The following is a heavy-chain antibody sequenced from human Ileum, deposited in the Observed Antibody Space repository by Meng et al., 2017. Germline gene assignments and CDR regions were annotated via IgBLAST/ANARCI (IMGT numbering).Heavy chain of an antibody. CDR3: TKDTHDRSGYYWRNDAFDI. CDR2: ISGSGGST. J-gene: IGHJ3*02. Sequence: GGSLRLSCAASGFTVSSYAMSWVRQAPGKGLEWVSAISGSGGSTYYADSVKGRFTITRDNSKNTLYLQMNSLRAEDTVVYYCTKDTHDRSGYYWRNDAFDIWGQGTMVTVSS. D-gene: IGHD3-22*01. V-gene: IGHV3-23*01. CDR1: GFTVSSYA.